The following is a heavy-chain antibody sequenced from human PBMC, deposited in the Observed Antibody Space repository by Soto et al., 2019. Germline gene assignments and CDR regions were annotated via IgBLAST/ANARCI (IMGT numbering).Heavy chain of an antibody. CDR3: ARGNGHNSGTFAY. Sequence: QVQLVESGGGVVQPGTSLRLSCTASGFNFNNYGMHWVRQAPGKGLEWVAVIWYDGSNKFYAGSVKGRFTISRDNSKNTLYLQMDRLRAEDTAVYYCARGNGHNSGTFAYWGHGTLANVSS. D-gene: IGHD1-1*01. J-gene: IGHJ4*01. V-gene: IGHV3-33*01. CDR1: GFNFNNYG. CDR2: IWYDGSNK.